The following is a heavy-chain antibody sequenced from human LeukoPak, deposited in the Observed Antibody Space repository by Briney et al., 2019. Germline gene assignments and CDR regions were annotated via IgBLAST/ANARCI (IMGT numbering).Heavy chain of an antibody. V-gene: IGHV3-30*05. CDR3: ARGGQCSSTSCYRYYYYYYMDV. CDR2: ISYDGSNK. J-gene: IGHJ6*03. Sequence: GGSLRLSCAVSGFKFSDYSMNWVRQAPGKGLEWVAVISYDGSNKYYADSVKGRFTISRDNSKNTLYLQMNSLRAEGTAVYYCARGGQCSSTSCYRYYYYYYMDVWGKGTTVTVSS. D-gene: IGHD2-2*02. CDR1: GFKFSDYS.